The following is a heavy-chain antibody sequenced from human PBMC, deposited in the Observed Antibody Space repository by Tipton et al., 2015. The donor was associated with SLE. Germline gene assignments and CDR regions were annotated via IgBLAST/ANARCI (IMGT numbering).Heavy chain of an antibody. CDR3: ARDRESYDSSGYSDY. CDR1: GGSISSGGYY. Sequence: TLSLTCTVSGGSISSGGYYWSWIRQPPGKGLEWIGYIYYNGRTYYNPSLKSRVTISVDTSKNQFSLKLSSVTAADTAVYYCARDRESYDSSGYSDYWGQGTLVTVSS. CDR2: IYYNGRT. J-gene: IGHJ4*02. D-gene: IGHD3-22*01. V-gene: IGHV4-30-4*01.